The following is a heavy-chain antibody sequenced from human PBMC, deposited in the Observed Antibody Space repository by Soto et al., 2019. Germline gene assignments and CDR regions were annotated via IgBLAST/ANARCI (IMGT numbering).Heavy chain of an antibody. J-gene: IGHJ6*02. CDR2: INPGDSGT. CDR1: GHTPTGSE. D-gene: IGHD3-16*01. V-gene: IGHV5-51*01. CDR3: ARVGGEYYYTLDV. Sequence: PVEAQTISSLRSGHTPTGSEIASTPHVPGKGLEWMGIINPGDSGTRYSPSFQGQVTISVDKSIGTAYLRWSSLKTSDTAIHYCARVGGEYYYTLDVWGQGTRVSV.